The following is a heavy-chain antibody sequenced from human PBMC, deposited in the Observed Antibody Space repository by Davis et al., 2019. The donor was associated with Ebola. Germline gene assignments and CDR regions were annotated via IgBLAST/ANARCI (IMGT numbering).Heavy chain of an antibody. CDR2: IWYDGSNK. Sequence: GESLKISCAASGFTFSTYAMHWVRQAPGKGLEWVAVIWYDGSNKYYADSVKGRFTISRDNSKNTLYLQMNSLRAEDTAVYYCARVVGQWLDYFDYWGQGTLVTVSS. D-gene: IGHD6-19*01. V-gene: IGHV3-33*08. J-gene: IGHJ4*02. CDR1: GFTFSTYA. CDR3: ARVVGQWLDYFDY.